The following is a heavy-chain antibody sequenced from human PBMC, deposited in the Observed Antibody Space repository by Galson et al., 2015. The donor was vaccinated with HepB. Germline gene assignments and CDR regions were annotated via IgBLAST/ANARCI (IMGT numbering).Heavy chain of an antibody. D-gene: IGHD6-13*01. CDR2: ISWKSGSI. V-gene: IGHV3-9*01. CDR1: GFTFDDYA. CDR3: AKALSSSWLKVSGGMDV. Sequence: SLRLSCAASGFTFDDYAMHWVRQAPGKGLEWVSGISWKSGSIVYADSVKGRFTIARDNAKKSLYVQMNGLRAEDTALYYCAKALSSSWLKVSGGMDVSGKAATVTVSS. J-gene: IGHJ6*04.